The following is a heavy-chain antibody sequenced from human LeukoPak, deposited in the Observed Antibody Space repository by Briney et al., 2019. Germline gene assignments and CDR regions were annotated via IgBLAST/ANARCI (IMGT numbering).Heavy chain of an antibody. J-gene: IGHJ4*02. D-gene: IGHD6-13*01. CDR1: GFTFNIFA. V-gene: IGHV3-23*01. CDR3: AKGPWYSSSWYDY. Sequence: PGGSLRLSCAASGFTFNIFAMSWVRQAPGKGLEWVSSISGSGTNTYYADSVKGRFTISRDNSKNTLYLQMNSLRAEDTAVYYCAKGPWYSSSWYDYWGQGTLVTVSS. CDR2: ISGSGTNT.